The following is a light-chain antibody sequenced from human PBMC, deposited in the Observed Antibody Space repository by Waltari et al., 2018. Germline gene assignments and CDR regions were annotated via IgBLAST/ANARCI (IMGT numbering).Light chain of an antibody. Sequence: ENVLTQSPGTLSLSRGERATLPCRASQSVASRPLAWYQQKPGQAPRLLIYDASSRATGIPDRFSGSGSGTDFTLTITRLEPEDFAVYYCQQYGNPPRTFGQGTDVEI. V-gene: IGKV3-20*01. CDR3: QQYGNPPRT. J-gene: IGKJ1*01. CDR2: DAS. CDR1: QSVASRP.